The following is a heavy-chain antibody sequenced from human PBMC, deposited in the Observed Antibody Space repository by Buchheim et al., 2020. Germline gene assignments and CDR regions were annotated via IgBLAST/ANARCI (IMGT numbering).Heavy chain of an antibody. Sequence: QVQLVESGGGLVKPGGSLRLSCAASGFTFSDYYMSWIRQAPGKGLEWVSYISSSSSYTNYAESVKGRLTISRDNAKNSLYLQMNGLRAEDTAVYYCARDRYCSSTSCYPSGMDVWGQGTT. V-gene: IGHV3-11*06. D-gene: IGHD2-2*01. J-gene: IGHJ6*02. CDR1: GFTFSDYY. CDR3: ARDRYCSSTSCYPSGMDV. CDR2: ISSSSSYT.